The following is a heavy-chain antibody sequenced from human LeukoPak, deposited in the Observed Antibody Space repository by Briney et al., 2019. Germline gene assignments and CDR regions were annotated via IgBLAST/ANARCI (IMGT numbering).Heavy chain of an antibody. Sequence: GGSLKLSCAASGFTVSNNYMSWVRQAPGKGLEWVSVIYSGGSTNYADSVRGRFTISRDNSKNTLSLQTNSLRAEDTAVYYCAKQRSEVVVAATNYWGQGTLVTVSS. J-gene: IGHJ4*02. D-gene: IGHD2-15*01. CDR3: AKQRSEVVVAATNY. V-gene: IGHV3-66*04. CDR1: GFTVSNNY. CDR2: IYSGGST.